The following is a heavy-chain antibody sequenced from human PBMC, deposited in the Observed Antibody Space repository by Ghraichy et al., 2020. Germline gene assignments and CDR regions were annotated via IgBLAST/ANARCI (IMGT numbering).Heavy chain of an antibody. CDR1: GFTFSNAW. CDR3: TTPYYDFWSGYSYYFDY. J-gene: IGHJ4*02. D-gene: IGHD3-3*01. V-gene: IGHV3-15*01. CDR2: IKSKTDGGTT. Sequence: SCAASGFTFSNAWMSWVRQAPGKGLEWVGRIKSKTDGGTTDYAAPVKGRFTISRDDSKNTLYLQMNSLKTEDTAVYYCTTPYYDFWSGYSYYFDYWGQGTLVTVSS.